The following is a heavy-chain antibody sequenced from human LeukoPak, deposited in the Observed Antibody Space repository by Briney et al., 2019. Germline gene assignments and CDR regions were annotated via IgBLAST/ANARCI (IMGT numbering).Heavy chain of an antibody. V-gene: IGHV3-23*01. Sequence: PGGSLRLSCAASGFTFSAFWMHWVRQAPGKGLEWVSAISGSGGSTYYADPVKGRFTISRDNSKNTLYLQMNSLRAEDTAVYYCAKEGSRYCSSTSCYYFDYWGQGTLVTVSS. D-gene: IGHD2-2*01. J-gene: IGHJ4*02. CDR3: AKEGSRYCSSTSCYYFDY. CDR1: GFTFSAFW. CDR2: ISGSGGST.